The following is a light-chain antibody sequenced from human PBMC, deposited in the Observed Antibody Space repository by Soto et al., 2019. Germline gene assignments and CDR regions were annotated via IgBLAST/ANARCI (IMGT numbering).Light chain of an antibody. CDR1: QNIFTY. J-gene: IGKJ1*01. Sequence: DIHMTQSPSTLSASVGVRVTISCRASQNIFTYLAWYQQKPGKAPKLLIFDASTLQSGVPPRFSGSGSGTEFTLTISSLQPDDFATYYCQHDTLYSASFGPGTKV. CDR3: QHDTLYSAS. V-gene: IGKV1-5*01. CDR2: DAS.